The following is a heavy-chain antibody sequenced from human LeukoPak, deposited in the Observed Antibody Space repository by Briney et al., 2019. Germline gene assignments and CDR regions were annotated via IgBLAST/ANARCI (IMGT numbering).Heavy chain of an antibody. V-gene: IGHV3-23*01. CDR3: AKGPGGSYSGYVHYYYYMDV. CDR2: ISGSGGST. J-gene: IGHJ6*03. CDR1: GFTFSSYA. Sequence: GGSLRLSCAASGFTFSSYAMSWVRQAPGKGLEWVSAISGSGGSTYYADSVKGRFTISRDNSKNTLYLQMNSLRAEDTAVYYCAKGPGGSYSGYVHYYYYMDVWGKGTTVTVSS. D-gene: IGHD5-12*01.